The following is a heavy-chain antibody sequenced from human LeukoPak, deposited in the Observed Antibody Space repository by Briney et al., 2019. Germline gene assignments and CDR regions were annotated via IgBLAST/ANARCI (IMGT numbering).Heavy chain of an antibody. Sequence: SETLSLICTVSGGSISSYYWSWIRQPAGKGLEWIGRIYASGSTYYNPSLKSRVTMSVDTSKNQFSLRLTTVTAAATAVTYCARDSNXXXXXXXXXXRXXQXXLVTVSS. J-gene: IGHJ4*02. CDR2: IYASGST. CDR3: ARDSNXXXXXXXXXXR. V-gene: IGHV4-4*07. CDR1: GGSISSYY.